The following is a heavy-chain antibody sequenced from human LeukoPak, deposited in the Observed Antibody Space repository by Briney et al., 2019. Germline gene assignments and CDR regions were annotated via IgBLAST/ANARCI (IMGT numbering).Heavy chain of an antibody. V-gene: IGHV3-11*01. D-gene: IGHD3-3*01. CDR1: GFTFSDYY. CDR3: ARDKDFMDV. Sequence: GGSLRLSCAASGFTFSDYYMSWIRQAPGKGLEWVSYIGSSGITTYSADFVKGRFTISRDNTKNSLYLQMNSLRAEDTAVYYCARDKDFMDVWGKGTTVTVSS. J-gene: IGHJ6*04. CDR2: IGSSGITT.